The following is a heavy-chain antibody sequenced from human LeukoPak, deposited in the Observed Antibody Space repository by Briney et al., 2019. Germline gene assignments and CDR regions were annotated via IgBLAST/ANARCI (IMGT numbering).Heavy chain of an antibody. CDR1: GDSISSGSYY. V-gene: IGHV4-61*02. CDR2: IYTSGST. CDR3: AGKDSRGVFDY. Sequence: SQTLSLTCTVSGDSISSGSYYWSWIRQPAGKGLEWIGRIYTSGSTNYNPSLKSRVTISVDTSKNQFSLKLSSVTAADTAVYYCAGKDSRGVFDYWGQGTLVTVSS. D-gene: IGHD3-10*01. J-gene: IGHJ4*02.